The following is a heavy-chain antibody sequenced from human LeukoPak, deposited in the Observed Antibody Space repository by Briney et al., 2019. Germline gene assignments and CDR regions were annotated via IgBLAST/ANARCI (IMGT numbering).Heavy chain of an antibody. Sequence: PGGSLRLSCTASGFTFSSYGMHWVRQAPGKGLEWVAVISYDGSNKYYADSVKGRFTISRDNSKNTLYLQVNSLRAEDTAVYYCAKTPGQGSYGYDAFDIWGQGTMVTVSA. V-gene: IGHV3-30*18. CDR2: ISYDGSNK. D-gene: IGHD5-18*01. CDR3: AKTPGQGSYGYDAFDI. J-gene: IGHJ3*02. CDR1: GFTFSSYG.